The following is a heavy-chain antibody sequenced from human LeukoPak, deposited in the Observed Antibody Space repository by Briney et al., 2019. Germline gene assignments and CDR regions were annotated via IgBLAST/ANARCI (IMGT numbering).Heavy chain of an antibody. Sequence: PGGSLRLSCAGSGFTFSSYSMSWVRQAPGKGLEWISHISISASTIDYADSVKGRFTISRDNAKNSLYLQMNSLRAEDTAVYYCAKSRVVAAGRHYFDYWGQGTLVTVSS. J-gene: IGHJ4*02. V-gene: IGHV3-48*01. D-gene: IGHD6-13*01. CDR3: AKSRVVAAGRHYFDY. CDR2: ISISASTI. CDR1: GFTFSSYS.